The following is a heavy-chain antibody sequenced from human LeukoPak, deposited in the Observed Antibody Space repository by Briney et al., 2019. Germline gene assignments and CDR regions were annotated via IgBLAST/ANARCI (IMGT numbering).Heavy chain of an antibody. CDR1: GFTFSSFA. V-gene: IGHV3-23*01. Sequence: GGSLRLSCAASGFTFSSFAMSWVRQAPGKGLQWVSAISGSGSSTYYADSMRGRFTISRDNSKNTLYLKMNSLRAGDTAVYYCAKDDTIFGVVIPSYFDYWGQGTLVTVSS. CDR3: AKDDTIFGVVIPSYFDY. CDR2: ISGSGSST. J-gene: IGHJ4*02. D-gene: IGHD3-3*01.